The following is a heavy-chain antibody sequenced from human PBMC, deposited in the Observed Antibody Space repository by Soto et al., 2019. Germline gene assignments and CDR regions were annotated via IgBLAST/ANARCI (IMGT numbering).Heavy chain of an antibody. J-gene: IGHJ3*02. CDR2: IYPGDSDS. Sequence: GESLKISCKGSGYSFPTYWLAWVRQTPGRGLEYMGIIYPGDSDSRHSPAFQGQVTFSADKSINTAYLQWTSLKASDTAIYYCARSRVSTPRLEDPFDIWGQGTMVTVSS. D-gene: IGHD5-12*01. V-gene: IGHV5-51*01. CDR3: ARSRVSTPRLEDPFDI. CDR1: GYSFPTYW.